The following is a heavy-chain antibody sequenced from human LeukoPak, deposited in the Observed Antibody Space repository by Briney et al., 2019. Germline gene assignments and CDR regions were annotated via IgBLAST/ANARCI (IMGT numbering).Heavy chain of an antibody. J-gene: IGHJ6*02. D-gene: IGHD3-22*01. CDR3: ARDPAYYDSSGYDYGMDV. CDR1: GYTFTSHA. V-gene: IGHV1-3*01. Sequence: ASVKLSCKASGYTFTSHALHWVRQAPGEGLEWMAWINGATGNTEYSQKFQARVTITRDTSASTAYMELSSLRSEDTAVYYCARDPAYYDSSGYDYGMDVWGQGTTVTVSS. CDR2: INGATGNT.